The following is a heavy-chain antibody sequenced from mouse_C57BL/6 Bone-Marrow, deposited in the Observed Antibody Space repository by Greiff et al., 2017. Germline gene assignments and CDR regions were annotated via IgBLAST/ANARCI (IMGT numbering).Heavy chain of an antibody. CDR2: IYPGDGDT. V-gene: IGHV1-80*01. CDR1: GYAFSSYW. J-gene: IGHJ2*01. Sequence: VQLKESGAELVKPGASVKISCKASGYAFSSYWMNWVKQRPGKGLEWIGQIYPGDGDTNYNGKFKGKATLTADKSSSTAYMQLSSLTSEDSAVYFCARSLRLPFDYWGQGTTLTVSS. D-gene: IGHD3-2*02. CDR3: ARSLRLPFDY.